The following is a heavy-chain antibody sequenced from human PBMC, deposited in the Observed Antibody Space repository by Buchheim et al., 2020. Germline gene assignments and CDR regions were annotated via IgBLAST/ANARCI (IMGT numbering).Heavy chain of an antibody. CDR2: IKQDGSEK. J-gene: IGHJ6*02. Sequence: EVQLVESGGGLVQPGGSLRLSCAASGFTFSNYWMSWVRQAPGKGLEWVANIKQDGSEKYYVDSVKGRFTISRDNAKNSVYLQMSSLRAEDTAVYYCASKGFYYYYGMDVWGRGTT. CDR1: GFTFSNYW. CDR3: ASKGFYYYYGMDV. V-gene: IGHV3-7*01.